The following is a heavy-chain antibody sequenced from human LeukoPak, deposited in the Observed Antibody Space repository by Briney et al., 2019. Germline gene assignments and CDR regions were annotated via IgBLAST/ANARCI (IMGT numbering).Heavy chain of an antibody. J-gene: IGHJ4*02. CDR1: GGSISTSSYY. D-gene: IGHD3-10*01. CDR2: IYHSRST. CDR3: ARHRWMEVYGSGSYYVDY. V-gene: IGHV4-39*01. Sequence: PSETLSLTCTVSGGSISTSSYYWGWIRQPPGKGLEWIGSIYHSRSTYYNASLKSRATISADTSKNQFFLKLSSVTAADTAVYYCARHRWMEVYGSGSYYVDYWGQGTLVT.